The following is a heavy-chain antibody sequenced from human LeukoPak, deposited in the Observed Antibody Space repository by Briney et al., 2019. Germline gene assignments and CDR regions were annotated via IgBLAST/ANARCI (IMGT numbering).Heavy chain of an antibody. Sequence: GGSLRLSCAASGFTFSSYAMSWVRQAPGKGLEWVSAISGTGGSTYYADSVKGRFTIYRDNSKNTLYLQMNSLRAEDTAVYYCAKDRIVGATRPGYFQHWGQGTLVTVSS. CDR1: GFTFSSYA. CDR2: ISGTGGST. CDR3: AKDRIVGATRPGYFQH. V-gene: IGHV3-23*01. D-gene: IGHD1-26*01. J-gene: IGHJ1*01.